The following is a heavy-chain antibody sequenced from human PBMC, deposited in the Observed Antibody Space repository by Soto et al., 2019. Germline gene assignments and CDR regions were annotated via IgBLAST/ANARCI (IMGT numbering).Heavy chain of an antibody. D-gene: IGHD5-12*01. J-gene: IGHJ5*02. CDR1: GDSISGGASF. Sequence: SETLSLTCTVSGDSISGGASFWSWIRQPPGKGLEWIANVYYSGSSYYNPSLKSRLTISVDTTKNQFSLQLKSMAAEDTAVYYCARKRDGYNPDWFDPWGQGTLVTVSS. V-gene: IGHV4-30-4*01. CDR2: VYYSGSS. CDR3: ARKRDGYNPDWFDP.